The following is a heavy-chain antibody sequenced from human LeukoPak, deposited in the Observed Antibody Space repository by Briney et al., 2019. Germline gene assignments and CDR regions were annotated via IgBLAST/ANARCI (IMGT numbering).Heavy chain of an antibody. V-gene: IGHV3-48*01. CDR1: GFTFSSYS. J-gene: IGHJ5*02. D-gene: IGHD3-10*01. CDR3: ARDGWFGDYDWFDP. Sequence: GGSLRLSCAASGFTFSSYSMNWVRQAPGKGREWVSYISSASNTIYYADSVKGRSTISRDNAKNSLYLQMNSLRAEATAMYYCARDGWFGDYDWFDPWGQGTLVTVSS. CDR2: ISSASNTI.